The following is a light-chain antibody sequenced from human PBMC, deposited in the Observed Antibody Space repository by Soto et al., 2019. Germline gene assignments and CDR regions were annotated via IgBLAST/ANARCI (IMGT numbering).Light chain of an antibody. J-gene: IGLJ1*01. CDR3: SSYTSSSTLYV. CDR1: SSDFGGYNY. Sequence: QSVLTQPASVSGSPGQSITISCTGTSSDFGGYNYVSWYQQHPGKAPKLMIYDVSNRPSGVSNRFSGSKSGNTASLTISGLQAEDEADYYCSSYTSSSTLYVFGTGTQLTVL. V-gene: IGLV2-14*01. CDR2: DVS.